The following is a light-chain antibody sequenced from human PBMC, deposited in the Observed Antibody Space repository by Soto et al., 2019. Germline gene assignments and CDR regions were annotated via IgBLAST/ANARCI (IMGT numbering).Light chain of an antibody. CDR2: EAS. CDR3: QQRNNWPRIT. V-gene: IGKV3-11*01. Sequence: EIVLTQSPAPLSLSPGERATLSCRASQIVRNYLAWYQHKPGQAPRLLIYEASNRAAGIPARFSGSGSGTDFTLTISSLEPEDFAVYYCQQRNNWPRITFGQGTRLEIK. CDR1: QIVRNY. J-gene: IGKJ5*01.